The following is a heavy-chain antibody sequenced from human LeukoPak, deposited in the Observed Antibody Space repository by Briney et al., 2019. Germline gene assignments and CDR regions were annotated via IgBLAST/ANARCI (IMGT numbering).Heavy chain of an antibody. J-gene: IGHJ4*02. Sequence: GASVKVSCKASGYTFTSYGISWVRQAPGQGLEWMGWISAYNGNTNYAQKLQGRVTMTTDTSTSTAYMELRSLRSDDTAVYYCARDLTYSYLVTMRYFDYWGQGTPVTVSS. CDR2: ISAYNGNT. D-gene: IGHD5-12*01. V-gene: IGHV1-18*01. CDR1: GYTFTSYG. CDR3: ARDLTYSYLVTMRYFDY.